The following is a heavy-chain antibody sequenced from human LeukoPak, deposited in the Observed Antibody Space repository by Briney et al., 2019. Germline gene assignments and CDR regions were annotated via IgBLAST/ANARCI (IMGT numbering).Heavy chain of an antibody. V-gene: IGHV3-9*01. J-gene: IGHJ5*02. CDR2: ISWNSGSI. CDR1: GFTFDDYA. Sequence: PGGSLRLSCAASGFTFDDYAMHWVRQAPGKGLEWVSGISWNSGSIGYADSVKGRFTISRDSTKNSLYLQMNSLRAEDTALYYCAKEAYRNWFDPWGQGTLVTVSS. CDR3: AKEAYRNWFDP. D-gene: IGHD3-16*02.